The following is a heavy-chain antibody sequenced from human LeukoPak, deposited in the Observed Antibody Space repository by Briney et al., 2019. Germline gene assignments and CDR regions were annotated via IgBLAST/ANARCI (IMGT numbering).Heavy chain of an antibody. CDR2: IIPIFGTA. CDR1: GGTFSSYA. Sequence: SVKVSCKASGGTFSSYAISWVRQAPGQGLEWMGGIIPIFGTANYAQKFQGRVTITPDESTSTAYMELSSLRSEDTAVYYCARRLSYSSSWYPDAFDIWGQGTMVTVSS. D-gene: IGHD6-13*01. J-gene: IGHJ3*02. V-gene: IGHV1-69*13. CDR3: ARRLSYSSSWYPDAFDI.